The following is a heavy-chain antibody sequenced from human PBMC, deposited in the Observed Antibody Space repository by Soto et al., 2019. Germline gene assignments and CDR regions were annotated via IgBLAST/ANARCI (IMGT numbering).Heavy chain of an antibody. D-gene: IGHD3-22*01. V-gene: IGHV3-23*01. Sequence: GGSLRLSCAASGFTFSSYAMSWVRQAPGKGLEWVSAISGSGGSTYYADSVKGRFTISRDNSKNTLYLQMNSLRAEDTAVYYCAKDVSKYYYDSSGGHAFDIWGQGTMVTVSS. CDR1: GFTFSSYA. CDR2: ISGSGGST. CDR3: AKDVSKYYYDSSGGHAFDI. J-gene: IGHJ3*02.